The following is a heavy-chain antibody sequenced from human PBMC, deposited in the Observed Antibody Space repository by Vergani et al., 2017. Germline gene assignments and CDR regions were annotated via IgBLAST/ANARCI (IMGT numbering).Heavy chain of an antibody. Sequence: QVQLQESGPGLVKPSETLSLTCTVSGGSISSYYWSWIRQPPGKGLEWIGYIYYSGSTNYNPSLKSRVTISVDTSKNKFSLKLSSVTAADTAVYYCARSVAGSSSNWYYYYYGMDVWGQGTTVTVSS. D-gene: IGHD3-10*01. CDR1: GGSISSYY. V-gene: IGHV4-59*01. CDR2: IYYSGST. CDR3: ARSVAGSSSNWYYYYYGMDV. J-gene: IGHJ6*02.